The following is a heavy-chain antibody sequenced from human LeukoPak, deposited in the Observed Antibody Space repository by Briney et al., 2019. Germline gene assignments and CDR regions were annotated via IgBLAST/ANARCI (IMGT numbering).Heavy chain of an antibody. Sequence: SQTLSLTCAISGDSVSSNSAAWNWIRQSPSRGLEWLGRTYYRSKWYNDYAVSVKSRITINPDTSKNQFSLQLNSVTPEDTAVYYCAREAFGIAVAGPRGLDDAFDIWGQGTMVTVSS. D-gene: IGHD6-19*01. CDR2: TYYRSKWYN. CDR1: GDSVSSNSAA. J-gene: IGHJ3*02. CDR3: AREAFGIAVAGPRGLDDAFDI. V-gene: IGHV6-1*01.